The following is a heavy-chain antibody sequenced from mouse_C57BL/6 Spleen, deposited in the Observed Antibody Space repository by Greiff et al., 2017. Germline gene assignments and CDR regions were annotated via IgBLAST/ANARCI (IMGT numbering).Heavy chain of an antibody. Sequence: EVQLQQSGPELVKPGASVKIPCKASGYTFTDYNMDWVKQSHGKSLEWIGDINPNNGGTIYNQKFKGKATLTVDKSSSTAYMELRSLTSEDTAVYYCARIGTMVTTEVYYFDYWGQGTTLTVSS. V-gene: IGHV1-18*01. J-gene: IGHJ2*01. CDR1: GYTFTDYN. CDR2: INPNNGGT. CDR3: ARIGTMVTTEVYYFDY. D-gene: IGHD2-2*01.